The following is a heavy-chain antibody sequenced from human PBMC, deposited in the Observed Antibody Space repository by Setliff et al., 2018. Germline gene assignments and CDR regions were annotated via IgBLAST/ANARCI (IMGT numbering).Heavy chain of an antibody. D-gene: IGHD6-6*01. Sequence: GASVKVSCKASGGIFNSFSITWVRQAPGQGLEWMGRIVPLFETTNYVEKFQGRVTITAEKSTSTAYMELSRLTSEDTAVYYCALEYSNSSPTVYYYMDVWGKGTTVTVSS. V-gene: IGHV1-69*06. CDR3: ALEYSNSSPTVYYYMDV. J-gene: IGHJ6*03. CDR2: IVPLFETT. CDR1: GGIFNSFS.